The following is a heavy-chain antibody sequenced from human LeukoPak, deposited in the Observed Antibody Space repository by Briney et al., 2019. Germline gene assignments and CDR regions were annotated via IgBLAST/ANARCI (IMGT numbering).Heavy chain of an antibody. CDR2: IYTSGST. V-gene: IGHV4-4*07. J-gene: IGHJ4*02. D-gene: IGHD3-22*01. CDR3: ARGGDYYDSSGYCNY. Sequence: SETLSLTYTVSGGSISSYYWSWIRQPAGKGLEWIGRIYTSGSTNYNPSLKSRVTMSVDTSKNQFSLKLSSVTAADTAVYYCARGGDYYDSSGYCNYWGQGTLVTVSS. CDR1: GGSISSYY.